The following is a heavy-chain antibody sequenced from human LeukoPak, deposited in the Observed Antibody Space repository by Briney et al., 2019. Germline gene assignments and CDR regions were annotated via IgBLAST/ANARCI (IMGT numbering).Heavy chain of an antibody. CDR3: ASGFDSRFFDK. CDR2: ISSSSSTI. CDR1: GFTFSSYS. Sequence: GGSLRLSCAASGFTFSSYSMNWVRQAPGKGLEWVSYISSSSSTIYYADSVKGRFTISRDNAKNSLYLQMNSLRAEDTAVYYCASGFDSRFFDKWGQGTLVTVSS. V-gene: IGHV3-48*04. D-gene: IGHD3-22*01. J-gene: IGHJ4*02.